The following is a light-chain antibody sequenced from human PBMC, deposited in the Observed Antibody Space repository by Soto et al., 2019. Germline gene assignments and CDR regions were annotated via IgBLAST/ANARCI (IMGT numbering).Light chain of an antibody. Sequence: EIVLTQSPVTLSLSPGERATLSCRASRSFASSYLGWYQQKPGQAPRLLIYAASTRATGIPDRFSGSGSATYLTLTIIRLEPEDSAVYDCQHYDSSPPYTFGQGTKVDIK. CDR1: RSFASSY. CDR2: AAS. CDR3: QHYDSSPPYT. J-gene: IGKJ2*01. V-gene: IGKV3-20*01.